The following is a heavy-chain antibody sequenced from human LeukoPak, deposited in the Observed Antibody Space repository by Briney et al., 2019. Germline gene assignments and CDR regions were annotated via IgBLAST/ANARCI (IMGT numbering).Heavy chain of an antibody. D-gene: IGHD3-10*01. V-gene: IGHV3-74*01. J-gene: IGHJ4*02. CDR1: GFTFSSYW. CDR3: AEAASVRGVSY. CDR2: INGDGSTT. Sequence: GGSLRLSCAASGFTFSSYWMHWVRQAPGKGPLWVSHINGDGSTTDYADSVKGRFTISRDNAKNTLYLQMNSLRAEDTAVYYCAEAASVRGVSYWGQGTLVTVSS.